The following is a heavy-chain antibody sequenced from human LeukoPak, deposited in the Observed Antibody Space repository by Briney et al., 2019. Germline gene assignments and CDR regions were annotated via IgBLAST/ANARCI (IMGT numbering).Heavy chain of an antibody. CDR3: ARDEEGDYDFDY. J-gene: IGHJ4*02. D-gene: IGHD4-17*01. CDR2: ISSSGNTI. CDR1: GFTFSSYE. V-gene: IGHV3-48*03. Sequence: GGSLRLSCAASGFTFSSYEMNWVRQAPGKGLEWVSHISSSGNTIHYADSVRGRLTVSRDNAKNSVYLQMNSLRAEDTAVYYCARDEEGDYDFDYWGQGTLVTVSS.